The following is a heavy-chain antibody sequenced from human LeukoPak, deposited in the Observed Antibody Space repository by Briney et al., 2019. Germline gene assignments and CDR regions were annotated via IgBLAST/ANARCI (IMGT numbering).Heavy chain of an antibody. J-gene: IGHJ4*02. Sequence: GGSLRLSCAVSGFTVSSNYMSWVRQAPGKGLEWVSVIYSGTNTYYADSVKGRFIISRDNPKNMLYLQMNSLRAEDTAVYYCARVASGTLDYWGQGTLVTVS. CDR1: GFTVSSNY. CDR3: ARVASGTLDY. CDR2: IYSGTNT. V-gene: IGHV3-53*01. D-gene: IGHD6-25*01.